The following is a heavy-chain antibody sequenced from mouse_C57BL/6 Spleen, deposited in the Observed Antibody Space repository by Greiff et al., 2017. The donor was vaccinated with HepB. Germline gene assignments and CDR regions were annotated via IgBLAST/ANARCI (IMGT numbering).Heavy chain of an antibody. CDR3: ARGYDGYYDAMDY. Sequence: VQLQQSGPELVKPGASVKISCKASGYTFTDYYMNWVKQSHGKSLEWIGDINPNNGGTSYNQKFKGKATLTVDKSSSTAYMELRSLTSEDSAVYYCARGYDGYYDAMDYWGQGTSVTVSS. D-gene: IGHD2-3*01. CDR2: INPNNGGT. V-gene: IGHV1-26*01. J-gene: IGHJ4*01. CDR1: GYTFTDYY.